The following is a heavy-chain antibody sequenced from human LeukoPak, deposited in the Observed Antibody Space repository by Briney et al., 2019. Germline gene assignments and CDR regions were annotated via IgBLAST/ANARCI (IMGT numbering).Heavy chain of an antibody. CDR1: GYTSTGYY. Sequence: ASVKVSCKASGYTSTGYYMHWVRQAPGQGLEWMGWINPNSGGTNYAQKFQGRVTMTRDTSISTAYMELSRLRSDDTAVYYCARALPNDYVWRSYRRSHNFDYWGQGTLVTVSS. J-gene: IGHJ4*02. D-gene: IGHD3-16*02. CDR2: INPNSGGT. V-gene: IGHV1-2*02. CDR3: ARALPNDYVWRSYRRSHNFDY.